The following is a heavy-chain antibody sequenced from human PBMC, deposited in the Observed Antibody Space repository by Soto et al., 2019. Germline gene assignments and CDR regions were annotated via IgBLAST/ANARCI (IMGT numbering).Heavy chain of an antibody. V-gene: IGHV3-15*01. Sequence: EVQLVESGGGLVKPGGSLRLACGASGFTFTNAWMNWVRQAPGKGLEWVGRIKTKSEGGTIDYAAPVEGRFTISRDDSQNTLSLQMNSLNTEDTAVYYCTTFGEAADYWGQGTLVTVSS. CDR1: GFTFTNAW. CDR2: IKTKSEGGTI. J-gene: IGHJ4*02. CDR3: TTFGEAADY. D-gene: IGHD6-13*01.